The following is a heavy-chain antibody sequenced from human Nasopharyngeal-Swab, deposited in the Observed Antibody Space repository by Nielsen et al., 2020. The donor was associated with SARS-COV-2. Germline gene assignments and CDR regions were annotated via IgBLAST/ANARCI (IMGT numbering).Heavy chain of an antibody. J-gene: IGHJ4*02. Sequence: ASVKVSCKTSGYTFTAYYMHWVRQAPGQGLEWMGRVNPNSGDTIYAQEFPGRVTMTGDTSIGTAYMELRRLISDDTAVYYCVRDDGGVPGIPETGPPGAFWGQGTLVTVSS. V-gene: IGHV1-2*06. CDR2: VNPNSGDT. CDR1: GYTFTAYY. CDR3: VRDDGGVPGIPETGPPGAF. D-gene: IGHD6-13*01.